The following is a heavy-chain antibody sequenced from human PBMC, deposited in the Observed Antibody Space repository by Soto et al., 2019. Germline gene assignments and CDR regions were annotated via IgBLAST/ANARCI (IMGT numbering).Heavy chain of an antibody. CDR2: ISYDGSNK. CDR1: GFTFSSYA. J-gene: IGHJ4*02. V-gene: IGHV3-30-3*01. D-gene: IGHD6-13*01. Sequence: GGSLRLSCAASGFTFSSYAMHWVRQAPGKGLEWVAVISYDGSNKYYADSVKGRFTISRDNSKNTLYLQMNSLRSEDTAVYYCASSGIAAAGTPDYFDYWGQGTLVTVSS. CDR3: ASSGIAAAGTPDYFDY.